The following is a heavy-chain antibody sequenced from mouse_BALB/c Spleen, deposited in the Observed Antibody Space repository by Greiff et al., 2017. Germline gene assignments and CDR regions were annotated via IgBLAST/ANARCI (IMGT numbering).Heavy chain of an antibody. CDR2: INPSSGYT. CDR1: GYTFTSYT. CDR3: ARSYYGNYETDY. D-gene: IGHD2-10*01. Sequence: VQLQQSGAELARPGASVKMSCKASGYTFTSYTMHWVKQRPGQGLEWIGYINPSSGYTNYNQKFKDKATLTADKSSSTAYMQLSSLTSEDSAVYYCARSYYGNYETDYWGQGTTLTVSS. J-gene: IGHJ2*01. V-gene: IGHV1-4*01.